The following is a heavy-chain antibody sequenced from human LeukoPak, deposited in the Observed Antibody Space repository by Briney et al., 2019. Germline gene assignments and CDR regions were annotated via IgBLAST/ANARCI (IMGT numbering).Heavy chain of an antibody. D-gene: IGHD2-15*01. J-gene: IGHJ6*02. CDR2: ISGSGGST. Sequence: PGGSLRLSCAASGFTFSSYSMNWVRQAPGKGLEWVSAISGSGGSTYYADSVKGRFTISRDNSKNTLYLQMNSLRAEDTAVYYCTRSPYYYYGMDVWGQGTTVTVSS. V-gene: IGHV3-23*01. CDR3: TRSPYYYYGMDV. CDR1: GFTFSSYS.